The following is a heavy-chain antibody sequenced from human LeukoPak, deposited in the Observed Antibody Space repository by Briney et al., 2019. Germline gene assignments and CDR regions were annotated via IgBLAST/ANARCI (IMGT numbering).Heavy chain of an antibody. V-gene: IGHV4-38-2*02. J-gene: IGHJ6*03. Sequence: SETLSLTCTVSGYSISSGYYWGWIRQPPGKGLEWIGSIYHSGSTYYNPSLKSRVTISVDTSKNQFSLKLSSVTAADTAVYYCARDWLGSGYYYMDVWGKGTTVTVSS. D-gene: IGHD3-10*01. CDR2: IYHSGST. CDR1: GYSISSGYY. CDR3: ARDWLGSGYYYMDV.